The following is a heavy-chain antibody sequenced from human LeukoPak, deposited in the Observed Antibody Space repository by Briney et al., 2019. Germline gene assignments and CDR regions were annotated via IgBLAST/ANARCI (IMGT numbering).Heavy chain of an antibody. CDR1: GFTFSSYS. CDR3: ARNLGTLATGGVALDI. J-gene: IGHJ3*02. CDR2: IYTGGST. D-gene: IGHD1-14*01. Sequence: GGSLRLSCAASGFTFSSYSMNWVRQAPGKGLEWVSVIYTGGSTHYPDSVMRRFTISRDDSKNTVSLQMNSLRAEDTAVYYCARNLGTLATGGVALDIWGQGTMVTVAS. V-gene: IGHV3-66*01.